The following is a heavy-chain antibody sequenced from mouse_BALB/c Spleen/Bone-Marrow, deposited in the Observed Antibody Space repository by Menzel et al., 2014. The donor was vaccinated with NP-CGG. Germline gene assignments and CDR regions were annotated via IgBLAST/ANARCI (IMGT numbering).Heavy chain of an antibody. V-gene: IGHV5-6-3*01. CDR1: GFTFSNYG. Sequence: DVQLVESGGGSVQPGGSLKLSCAASGFTFSNYGMSWVRQTPDKRLELVANINSNGDSIYYPDSVKGRFTISRDNAKNTLSLQMSSLKSEDTAMYHCVGGVDHQSWFAYWGQGTLVTVSA. J-gene: IGHJ3*01. CDR3: VGGVDHQSWFAY. CDR2: INSNGDSI.